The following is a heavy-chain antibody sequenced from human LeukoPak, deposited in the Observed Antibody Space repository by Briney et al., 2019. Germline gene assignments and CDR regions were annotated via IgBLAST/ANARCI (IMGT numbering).Heavy chain of an antibody. D-gene: IGHD4-17*01. CDR2: ISSSSSTI. CDR3: ASLPVYGDYS. Sequence: GGSLRLSCAASGFILSTFDMNWVRQAPGKGREWVSFISSSSSTIYYADSVKGRFTISRDNAKNSLYLQMNSLRAEDTAVYYCASLPVYGDYSWGQGTLVTVSS. CDR1: GFILSTFD. V-gene: IGHV3-48*04. J-gene: IGHJ4*02.